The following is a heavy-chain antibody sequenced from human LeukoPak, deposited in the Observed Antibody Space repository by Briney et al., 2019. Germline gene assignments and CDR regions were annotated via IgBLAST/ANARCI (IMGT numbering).Heavy chain of an antibody. J-gene: IGHJ4*02. D-gene: IGHD6-13*01. CDR3: ARDVVAAPGAWDY. V-gene: IGHV4-38-2*02. CDR2: FYHGGST. CDR1: GYSISTGYY. Sequence: SETLSLTCTVSGYSISTGYYWDWIRQPPGKGLEWIGTFYHGGSTYYNPSLKSRVTISVDTSKNQFSLKLSSVTAADTAVYYCARDVVAAPGAWDYWGQGTLVTVSS.